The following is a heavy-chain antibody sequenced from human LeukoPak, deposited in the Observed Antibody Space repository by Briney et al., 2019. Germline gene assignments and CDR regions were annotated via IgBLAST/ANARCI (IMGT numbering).Heavy chain of an antibody. D-gene: IGHD3-22*01. V-gene: IGHV4-39*01. CDR1: GVSINSSSYY. Sequence: PSETLSLTCTVSGVSINSSSYYWGWIRQPPGKGLEWIGSIYYSGSAYYNPSLKSRVTISVDTSKNQFSLKLSSVTAADTAVYYCARSSSSSGYYFDYWGQGTLVTVSS. CDR3: ARSSSSSGYYFDY. J-gene: IGHJ4*02. CDR2: IYYSGSA.